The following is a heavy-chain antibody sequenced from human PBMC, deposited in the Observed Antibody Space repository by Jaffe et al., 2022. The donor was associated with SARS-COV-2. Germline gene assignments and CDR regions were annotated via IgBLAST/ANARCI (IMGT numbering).Heavy chain of an antibody. V-gene: IGHV4-61*02. J-gene: IGHJ5*02. D-gene: IGHD6-19*01. CDR1: GGSISSGSYY. Sequence: QVQLQESGPGLVKPSQTLSLTCTVSGGSISSGSYYWSWIRQPAGKGLEWIGRIYTSGSTNYNPSLKSRVTISVDTSKNQFSLKLSSVTAADTAVYYCASSSGWYVDWFDPWGQGTLVTVSS. CDR2: IYTSGST. CDR3: ASSSGWYVDWFDP.